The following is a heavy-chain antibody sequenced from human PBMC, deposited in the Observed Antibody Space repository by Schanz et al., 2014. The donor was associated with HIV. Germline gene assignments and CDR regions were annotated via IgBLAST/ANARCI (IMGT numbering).Heavy chain of an antibody. J-gene: IGHJ6*02. CDR1: GFTFSSYA. V-gene: IGHV3-30*04. CDR3: ARRSTPGGYYGMDV. D-gene: IGHD2-15*01. Sequence: VQLMESGGGLVQPGGSLRLSCEASGFTFSSYAMHWVRQAPGRGLEWVAFISDDGGTKFYGDSVKGRFTISRDNSKNTLYLQMNSLRAEDTAVYYCARRSTPGGYYGMDVWGQGTTVTVSS. CDR2: ISDDGGTK.